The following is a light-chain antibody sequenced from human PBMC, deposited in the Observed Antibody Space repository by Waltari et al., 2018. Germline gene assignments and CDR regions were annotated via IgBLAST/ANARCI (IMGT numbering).Light chain of an antibody. CDR2: EVS. J-gene: IGKJ4*02. Sequence: VMTKTHFSLSVNPGQPAPISCKSSQSLLYSDGKTYLYWYLQKPGPSPHLLIYEVSSRVSGVPDRFSGSGSGTDFTLKISRVEAEDVGVYYCMQAIHLPLTFGGGTKVESK. V-gene: IGKV2-29*02. CDR3: MQAIHLPLT. CDR1: QSLLYSDGKTY.